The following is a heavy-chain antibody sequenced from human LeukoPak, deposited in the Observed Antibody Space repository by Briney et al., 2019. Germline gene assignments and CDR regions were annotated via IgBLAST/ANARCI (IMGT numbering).Heavy chain of an antibody. D-gene: IGHD6-13*01. V-gene: IGHV1-2*02. CDR3: ARGGTIAAAGNYYYYYMDV. CDR2: INPNSGGT. J-gene: IGHJ6*03. CDR1: GYTFTSYG. Sequence: ASVKVSCKASGYTFTSYGISWVRQAPGQGLEWMGWINPNSGGTNYAQKFQGRVTMTRDTSISTAYMELSRLRSDDTAVYYCARGGTIAAAGNYYYYYMDVWGKGTTVTVSS.